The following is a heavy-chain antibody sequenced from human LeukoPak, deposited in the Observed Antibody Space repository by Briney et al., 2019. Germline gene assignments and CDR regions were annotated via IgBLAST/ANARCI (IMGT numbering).Heavy chain of an antibody. CDR2: MYHSGNT. V-gene: IGHV4-38-2*02. CDR3: ARDGGRFLEWFLEDY. CDR1: GYSIIRGYY. J-gene: IGHJ4*02. Sequence: SVTLSLTCVVSGYSIIRGYYRGWIRQRPGKGLEYVGSMYHSGNTNYNPSLKSRVTMSVDTSKNQCSLNLSSVTAADTAVYYCARDGGRFLEWFLEDYWGQGTLVTVSS. D-gene: IGHD3-3*01.